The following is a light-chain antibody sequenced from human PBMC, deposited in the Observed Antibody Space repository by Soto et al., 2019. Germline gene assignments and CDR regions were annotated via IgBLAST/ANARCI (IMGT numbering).Light chain of an antibody. CDR3: CSYASGSIYV. Sequence: QSVLTQPASVSGSPGQSITISCTGTSSDVGAFNYVSWYLQYPGQAPKLMIYEVGNRPSGVSNRFSGSKSGNTASLTISGLQAEDEADYYCCSYASGSIYVFGTGTKLAVL. V-gene: IGLV2-14*01. CDR1: SSDVGAFNY. J-gene: IGLJ1*01. CDR2: EVG.